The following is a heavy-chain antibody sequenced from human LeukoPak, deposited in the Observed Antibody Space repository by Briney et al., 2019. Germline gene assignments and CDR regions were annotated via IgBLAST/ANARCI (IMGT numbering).Heavy chain of an antibody. Sequence: SETLSLTCTVSGGSISSGGYYWSWIRQHPGKGLEWIGYIYYSGTTYYNPSLKSRVTISVDTSKNQFSLNLSSVTATDTAVYYCARHDGRGGATMGALDYWGRGTLVTVSS. J-gene: IGHJ4*02. D-gene: IGHD4/OR15-4a*01. V-gene: IGHV4-39*01. CDR1: GGSISSGGYY. CDR3: ARHDGRGGATMGALDY. CDR2: IYYSGTT.